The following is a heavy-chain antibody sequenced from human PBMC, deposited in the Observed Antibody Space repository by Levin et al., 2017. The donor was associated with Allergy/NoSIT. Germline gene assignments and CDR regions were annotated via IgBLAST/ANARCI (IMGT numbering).Heavy chain of an antibody. V-gene: IGHV3-30*18. Sequence: GGSLRLSCGASGFNFSRSAMHWVRQAPGKGLKWVAFISYGGKEKFYADSVKGRFTISRDNSKNIVYLEMNSLEPEDTALYYCAKKGGDWSLLYFDHWGQGTLVVVSS. D-gene: IGHD3/OR15-3a*01. CDR3: AKKGGDWSLLYFDH. J-gene: IGHJ4*02. CDR2: ISYGGKEK. CDR1: GFNFSRSA.